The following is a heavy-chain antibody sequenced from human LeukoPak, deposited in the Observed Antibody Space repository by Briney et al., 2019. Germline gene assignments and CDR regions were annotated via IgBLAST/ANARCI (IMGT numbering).Heavy chain of an antibody. J-gene: IGHJ2*01. CDR2: IYYSGST. CDR1: GGSVSSGSYY. V-gene: IGHV4-61*01. CDR3: ARETTPYWYFDL. D-gene: IGHD4-11*01. Sequence: SETLSLTCTVSGGSVSSGSYYWSWIRQPPGKGLEWIGYIYYSGSTKYNPSLKSRVTISVDTSKNQFSLKLSSVTAADTAVYYCARETTPYWYFDLWGRGTLVTVSS.